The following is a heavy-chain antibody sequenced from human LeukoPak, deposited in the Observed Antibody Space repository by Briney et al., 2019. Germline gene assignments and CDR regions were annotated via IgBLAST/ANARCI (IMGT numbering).Heavy chain of an antibody. CDR1: GFPFSCYG. J-gene: IGHJ4*02. CDR3: AKELLGPTRGYSGYDPYYFDY. D-gene: IGHD5-12*01. V-gene: IGHV3-30*18. Sequence: GGSLRLFCAASGFPFSCYGMHWVRQAPGKGLEGVAVISYDGSNKYYADSVKGRFTISRDNSKNTLYLQMNSLRAEDTAVYYCAKELLGPTRGYSGYDPYYFDYWGQGTLVTVSS. CDR2: ISYDGSNK.